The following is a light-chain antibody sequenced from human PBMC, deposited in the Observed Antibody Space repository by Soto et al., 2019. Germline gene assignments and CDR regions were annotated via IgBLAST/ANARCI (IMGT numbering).Light chain of an antibody. Sequence: DIQMTQSPSSLSVSIGDRVIITCRASQSISTYLNWYQQKPGEAPNLLIHTSFTLYSGVPSRFSGTGSGTDFTLTISSLQPEDFATYFCQQAFSAEWTFGQGTKV. CDR2: TSF. J-gene: IGKJ1*01. CDR3: QQAFSAEWT. V-gene: IGKV1-39*01. CDR1: QSISTY.